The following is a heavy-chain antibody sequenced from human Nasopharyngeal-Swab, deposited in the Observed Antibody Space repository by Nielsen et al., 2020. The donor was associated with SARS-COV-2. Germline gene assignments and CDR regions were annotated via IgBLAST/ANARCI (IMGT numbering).Heavy chain of an antibody. D-gene: IGHD6-6*01. J-gene: IGHJ5*02. CDR2: IDWDDDK. V-gene: IGHV2-70*12. CDR1: GFSLSTSGMC. Sequence: SGPTLVKPTQTLTLTCTFSGFSLSTSGMCVSWIRQPPGKALEWLARIDWDDDKYYSTSLKTRLTISKDTSKNQVVLTMTNMDPVDTATYYCAHGLGESSSSGWFDPWGQGTLVTVSS. CDR3: AHGLGESSSSGWFDP.